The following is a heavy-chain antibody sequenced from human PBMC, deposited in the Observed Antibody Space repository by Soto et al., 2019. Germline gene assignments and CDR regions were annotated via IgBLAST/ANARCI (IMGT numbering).Heavy chain of an antibody. CDR3: ARGGPIAAAGTHWFDP. J-gene: IGHJ5*02. CDR1: GGSISSGGYY. D-gene: IGHD6-13*01. Sequence: QVQLQESGPGLVKPSQTLSLTCTVSGGSISSGGYYWSWIRQHPGKGLEWIGDIYYSGSTYYNPSLKSRVTISVDTSKNQFSLKLSSVTAADTAVYYCARGGPIAAAGTHWFDPWGQGTLVTVSS. CDR2: IYYSGST. V-gene: IGHV4-31*03.